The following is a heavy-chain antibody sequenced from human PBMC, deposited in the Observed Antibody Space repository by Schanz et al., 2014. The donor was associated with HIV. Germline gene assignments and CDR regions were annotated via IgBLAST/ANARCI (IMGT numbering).Heavy chain of an antibody. Sequence: EVQLLDSGGGLVQPGGSLRLSCAASGFIFNSYAMSWVRQAPGKGLDRVSTISGSGDNTFYADSVKGRFTISRDSSKNTLYLQMNGLRAEDTATYYCRVFMYSFDVWGQGTTVTVSS. CDR3: RVFMYSFDV. CDR1: GFIFNSYA. D-gene: IGHD2-8*01. CDR2: ISGSGDNT. J-gene: IGHJ3*01. V-gene: IGHV3-23*01.